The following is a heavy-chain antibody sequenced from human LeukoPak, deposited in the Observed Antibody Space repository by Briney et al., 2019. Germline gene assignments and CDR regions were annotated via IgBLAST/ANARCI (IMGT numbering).Heavy chain of an antibody. J-gene: IGHJ5*02. V-gene: IGHV3-7*01. CDR3: ARDASAGTES. Sequence: GGSQRLSCAASGFTFSDYWMHWVRQAPGKGLEWVATINRDGSEKWYLDSVRGRFTISRDNAKNSLHLQMNSLRAEDTGVYYCARDASAGTESWGQGTLVTVSS. D-gene: IGHD6-6*01. CDR2: INRDGSEK. CDR1: GFTFSDYW.